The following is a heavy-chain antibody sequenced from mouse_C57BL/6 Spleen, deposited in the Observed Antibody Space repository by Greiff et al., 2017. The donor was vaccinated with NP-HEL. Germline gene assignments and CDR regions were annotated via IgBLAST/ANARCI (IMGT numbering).Heavy chain of an antibody. D-gene: IGHD1-1*01. V-gene: IGHV1-82*01. J-gene: IGHJ2*01. CDR3: ASYYGSSYEDYFDY. Sequence: QVQLQQSGPELVKPGASVKISCKASGYAFSSSWMNWVKQRPGKGLEWIGRIYPGDGDTNYNGKFKGKATLTADKSSSTAYMQLSSLTSEDSAVYFCASYYGSSYEDYFDYWGQGTTLTVSS. CDR2: IYPGDGDT. CDR1: GYAFSSSW.